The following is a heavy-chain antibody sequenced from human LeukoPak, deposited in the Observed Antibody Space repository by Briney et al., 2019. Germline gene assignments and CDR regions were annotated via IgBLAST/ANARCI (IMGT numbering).Heavy chain of an antibody. CDR2: MNPNSGNT. D-gene: IGHD2-2*01. J-gene: IGHJ4*02. V-gene: IGHV1-8*03. Sequence: ASVTVSCKASGYTFTSYDINWVRQAPGQGLEWMGWMNPNSGNTGYAQKFQGRVTITRNTSISTAYMELSSLRSEDTAVYYCARAYCSSTSCSFDYWGQGTLVTVSS. CDR3: ARAYCSSTSCSFDY. CDR1: GYTFTSYD.